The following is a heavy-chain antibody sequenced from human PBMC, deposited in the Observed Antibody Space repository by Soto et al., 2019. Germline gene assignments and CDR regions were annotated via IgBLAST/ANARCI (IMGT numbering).Heavy chain of an antibody. CDR2: INSDGSST. CDR1: GFTFSSYW. Sequence: GGSLRLSCAASGFTFSSYWMHWVRQAPGKGLVWVSRINSDGSSTTYADSVKGRFTISRDNAKNTLYLQMNSLRAEDTAVYYCAQAVRVNWFDPWGQGTLVTVSS. D-gene: IGHD6-19*01. V-gene: IGHV3-74*01. CDR3: AQAVRVNWFDP. J-gene: IGHJ5*02.